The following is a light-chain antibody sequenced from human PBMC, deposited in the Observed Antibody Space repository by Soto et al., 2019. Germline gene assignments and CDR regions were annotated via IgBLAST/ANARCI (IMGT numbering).Light chain of an antibody. Sequence: DIQMTQSPSTLSASVGERVTITCRASQSISSWLAWYQQKPGKAPKLLIYDVSSLESGVPSRFSGSGSGTELTLTISSMQPYDVSTYYCQQYNSYSPLTFGGGTKVEIK. V-gene: IGKV1-5*01. CDR3: QQYNSYSPLT. CDR1: QSISSW. J-gene: IGKJ4*01. CDR2: DVS.